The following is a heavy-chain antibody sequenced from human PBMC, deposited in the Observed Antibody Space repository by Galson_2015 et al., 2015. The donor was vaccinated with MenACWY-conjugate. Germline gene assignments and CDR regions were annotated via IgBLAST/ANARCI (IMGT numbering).Heavy chain of an antibody. CDR3: ARSSTVTTRWFDP. CDR1: GGSIGSSSYY. D-gene: IGHD4-17*01. Sequence: TLSLTCTVSGGSIGSSSYYWAWIRQPPEKGLEWIATISYSGNTYYNPSLKSRVTISVDTSRNQFSLNLNSVTAADTAVYYCARSSTVTTRWFDPWGQGTLVTVSS. V-gene: IGHV4-39*07. CDR2: ISYSGNT. J-gene: IGHJ5*02.